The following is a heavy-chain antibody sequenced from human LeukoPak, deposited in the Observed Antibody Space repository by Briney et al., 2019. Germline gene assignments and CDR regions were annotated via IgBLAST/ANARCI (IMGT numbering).Heavy chain of an antibody. CDR3: ARDDRVVAFHI. V-gene: IGHV1-69*04. D-gene: IGHD3-10*01. Sequence: SVKVSCKASGGTFSNDGINWVRQAPGQGLEWMGRIILILGIANYAQNFQGRVTITADKSTSTAYMELSSLRSEDTAVYYCARDDRVVAFHIWGQGTMVTVSS. CDR1: GGTFSNDG. J-gene: IGHJ3*02. CDR2: IILILGIA.